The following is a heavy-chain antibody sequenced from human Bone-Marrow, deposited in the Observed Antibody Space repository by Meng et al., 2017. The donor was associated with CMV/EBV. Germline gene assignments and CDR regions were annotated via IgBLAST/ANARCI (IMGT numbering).Heavy chain of an antibody. V-gene: IGHV3-7*01. CDR3: ARVGGTIFGVVIPFDY. CDR2: IKQDGSEK. CDR1: GFTCSSYW. D-gene: IGHD3-3*01. Sequence: GESLKISCAASGFTCSSYWMSWVRQAPGKGLELVANIKQDGSEKYYVDSVKGRFTISRDNAKNSLYLQMNSLRAEDTVVYYCARVGGTIFGVVIPFDYWGQGTLVTVSS. J-gene: IGHJ4*02.